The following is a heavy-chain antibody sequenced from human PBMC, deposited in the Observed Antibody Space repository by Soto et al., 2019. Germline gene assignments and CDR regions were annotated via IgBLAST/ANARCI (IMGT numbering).Heavy chain of an antibody. J-gene: IGHJ5*02. CDR2: IRSKANSYAT. D-gene: IGHD2-2*01. CDR1: GFTFSGSA. V-gene: IGHV3-73*01. Sequence: GGSLRLSCAASGFTFSGSAMHWVRQASGKGLEWVGRIRSKANSYATAYAASVKGRFTISRDDSKNTAYLQMNSLKTEDTAVYYCTPRRDIVLVPAAIWFDPWSQGTLVTVSS. CDR3: TPRRDIVLVPAAIWFDP.